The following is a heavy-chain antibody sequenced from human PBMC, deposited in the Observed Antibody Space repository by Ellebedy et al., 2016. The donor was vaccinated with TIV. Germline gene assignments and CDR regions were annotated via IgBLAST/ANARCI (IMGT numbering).Heavy chain of an antibody. CDR3: ARAQPRDTEPFDY. J-gene: IGHJ4*02. Sequence: GESLKISXAASGFTFSSYSMNWVRQAPGKGLEWVSSISSSSSYIYYADSVKGRFTISRDNAKNSLYLQMNSLRAEDTAVYCCARAQPRDTEPFDYWGQGTLVTVSS. CDR2: ISSSSSYI. D-gene: IGHD5-18*01. V-gene: IGHV3-21*01. CDR1: GFTFSSYS.